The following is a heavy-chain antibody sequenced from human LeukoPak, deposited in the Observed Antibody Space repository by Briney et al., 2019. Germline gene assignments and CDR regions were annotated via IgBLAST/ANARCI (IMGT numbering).Heavy chain of an antibody. CDR1: GFTFNNAW. CDR2: IKSKNVGGAT. J-gene: IGHJ5*02. CDR3: TSHAAFDP. V-gene: IGHV3-15*01. Sequence: PGGSLRLSCAASGFTFNNAWMNWVRQAPGKGLEWVGRIKSKNVGGATDYAAPVKGRFTISRDDSKNTVYLQMNSLKIEDTAVYYCTSHAAFDPWGQGTLVTVSS.